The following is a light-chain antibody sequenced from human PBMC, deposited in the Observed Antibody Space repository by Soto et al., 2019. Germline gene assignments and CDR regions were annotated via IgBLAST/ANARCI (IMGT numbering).Light chain of an antibody. CDR2: LEGSGSY. V-gene: IGLV4-60*02. CDR3: ESWDSNAWV. Sequence: QSVLTQSSSASASLGSSVKLTCTLSSGHSSYIISWHQQQPGKAPRYLMKLEGSGSYNKGSGVPDRFSGSSSGAERYLTISTLPFEDEADYYCESWDSNAWVFGGGTKLTVL. J-gene: IGLJ3*02. CDR1: SGHSSYI.